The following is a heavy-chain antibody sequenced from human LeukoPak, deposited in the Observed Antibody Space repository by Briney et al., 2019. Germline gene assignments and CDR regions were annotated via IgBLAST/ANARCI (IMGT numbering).Heavy chain of an antibody. CDR3: ARSNAPYYSYGMDV. Sequence: PGRSLKLSCAASGFTFRSYAMHGVRKAPGKRLEGVAVISYNGSNKNYTNAVKGRFTISRDNSKNTLYLQMNSLRAEDTAVYYCARSNAPYYSYGMDVWGQGTTVTVSS. V-gene: IGHV3-30-3*01. J-gene: IGHJ6*02. CDR1: GFTFRSYA. CDR2: ISYNGSNK.